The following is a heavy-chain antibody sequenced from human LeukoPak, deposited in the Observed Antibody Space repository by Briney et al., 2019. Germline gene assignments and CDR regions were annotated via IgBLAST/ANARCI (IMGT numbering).Heavy chain of an antibody. D-gene: IGHD1-14*01. J-gene: IGHJ4*02. Sequence: SETLSLTCTVSGGSISSYYWSWIRQPPGKGLEWIGYIYYSGSTNYNPSLKSRVTISEDTSKNQFSLKLSSVTAADTAVYYCARDFRGITDYWGQGTLVTVYS. CDR1: GGSISSYY. CDR2: IYYSGST. CDR3: ARDFRGITDY. V-gene: IGHV4-59*01.